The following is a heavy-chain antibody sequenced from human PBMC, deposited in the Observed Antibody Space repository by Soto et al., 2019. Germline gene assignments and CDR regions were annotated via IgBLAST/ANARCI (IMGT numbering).Heavy chain of an antibody. J-gene: IGHJ6*02. CDR2: ISYDGTNK. CDR3: AKDLQSYGDYDYYCYGMDV. V-gene: IGHV3-30*18. D-gene: IGHD4-17*01. CDR1: GFTFSTYG. Sequence: QVQLVESGGGEVQPGRSLTISCAASGFTFSTYGMHWVRQTPGKGLAWVAVISYDGTNKFYSDSVKGRFPISRDNFKNTRTLQMNSLRADDTAVYSCAKDLQSYGDYDYYCYGMDVWGLGTRVTVSS.